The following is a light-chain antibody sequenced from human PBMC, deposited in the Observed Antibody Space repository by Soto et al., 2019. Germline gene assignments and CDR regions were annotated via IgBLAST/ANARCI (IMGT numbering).Light chain of an antibody. CDR3: SSYTSSSTHNYV. V-gene: IGLV2-14*01. Sequence: QSALTQPASVSGSPGQSITISCTGTSNDVGGYNYVSWYQQHPDKAPKLMIFEVTYRPSGVSNRFSGSKSGNTASLTISGLRAEDEADYYCSSYTSSSTHNYVFGTGTKVTVL. CDR2: EVT. J-gene: IGLJ1*01. CDR1: SNDVGGYNY.